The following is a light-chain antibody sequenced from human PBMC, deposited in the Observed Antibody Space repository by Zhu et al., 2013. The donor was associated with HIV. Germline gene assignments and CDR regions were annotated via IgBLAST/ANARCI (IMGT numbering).Light chain of an antibody. CDR3: QQFYNTPIT. CDR1: QSVLYSSDNKNY. Sequence: DIVMIQSPDSLSVSLGERATINCKSSQSVLYSSDNKNYLAWYQQKPGHPPKMLIHWASTRASGVPDRFSGSGSGTDFTLTISSLQAEDVAVYYCQQFYNTPITFGQGTRLEIK. CDR2: WAS. V-gene: IGKV4-1*01. J-gene: IGKJ5*01.